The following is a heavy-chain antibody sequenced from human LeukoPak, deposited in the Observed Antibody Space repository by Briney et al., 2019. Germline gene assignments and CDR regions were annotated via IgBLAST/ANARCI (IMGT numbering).Heavy chain of an antibody. V-gene: IGHV1-18*01. CDR3: ARDPSDSGSYSDY. CDR1: GYTFTSYG. Sequence: ASVKVSCKASGYTFTSYGISWVRQAPAQGREWMGWISAYNCNTNYAQKLQGRVTITTDTSTSTAYMELRRLRSDDTAVYYCARDPSDSGSYSDYWGQGTLVTVSS. D-gene: IGHD1-26*01. CDR2: ISAYNCNT. J-gene: IGHJ4*02.